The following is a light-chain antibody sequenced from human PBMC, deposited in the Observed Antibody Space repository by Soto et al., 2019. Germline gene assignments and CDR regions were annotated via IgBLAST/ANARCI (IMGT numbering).Light chain of an antibody. CDR3: AAWDDSLNGWV. Sequence: QSVLTQPPSASGTPGQRVTISCSGSNSNIGENTVNWYQQVPGTDPQILLYSDDQRPSAVPDRFSGSKAGTSASLAISGLQSEDEADYYCAAWDDSLNGWVFGGGTKVTVL. CDR1: NSNIGENT. V-gene: IGLV1-44*01. CDR2: SDD. J-gene: IGLJ3*02.